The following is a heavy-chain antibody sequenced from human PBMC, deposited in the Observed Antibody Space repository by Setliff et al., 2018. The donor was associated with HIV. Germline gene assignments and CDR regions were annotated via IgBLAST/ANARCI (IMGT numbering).Heavy chain of an antibody. J-gene: IGHJ5*02. V-gene: IGHV4-34*01. Sequence: SETLSLICAVYGGSLMGYSWSWIRQSPEKGLEWIGDINQRGSTIYNPSLKSRVTMSLDESKNQFSLKLSSVTVADTAMYYCAVRVRDEITIFEIIKTRRGWFDTWGQGTLVTVSS. CDR2: INQRGST. CDR1: GGSLMGYS. D-gene: IGHD3-10*01. CDR3: AVRVRDEITIFEIIKTRRGWFDT.